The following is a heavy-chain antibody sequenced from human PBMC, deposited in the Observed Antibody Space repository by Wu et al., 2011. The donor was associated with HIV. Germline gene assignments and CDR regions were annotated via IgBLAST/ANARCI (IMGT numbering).Heavy chain of an antibody. V-gene: IGHV1-8*02. CDR2: VNPNSDNT. CDR3: ARGRVFCTSSSCYKNYLDY. J-gene: IGHJ4*01. D-gene: IGHD2-2*02. CDR1: GYTFTSYD. Sequence: QVQLVQSGAEVKKPGASVKVSCRASGYTFTSYDINWVRQATGQGLEWMGWVNPNSDNTAYAQKFQGRLTMTRDTSISTVYMELSSLGSEDTAVYFCARGRVFCTSSSCYKNYLDYWGQEPWSPVSS.